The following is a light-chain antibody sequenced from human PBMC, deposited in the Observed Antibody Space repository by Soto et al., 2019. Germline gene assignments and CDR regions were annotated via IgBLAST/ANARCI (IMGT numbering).Light chain of an antibody. Sequence: DIQMTQSPSTLSASVGDRVTITCRASQSISTWLAWYQQKPGKAPNLLIYKASNLEGGVPSRFSGSGSGTEFNFTISSLQPDDFATCYCQQYNTYPLTCGCGT. J-gene: IGKJ4*01. V-gene: IGKV1-5*03. CDR1: QSISTW. CDR3: QQYNTYPLT. CDR2: KAS.